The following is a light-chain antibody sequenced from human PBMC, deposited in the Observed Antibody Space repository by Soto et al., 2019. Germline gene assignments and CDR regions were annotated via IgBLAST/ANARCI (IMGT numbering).Light chain of an antibody. CDR2: GAS. Sequence: EIVLTQSPGTLSLSPGERATLSCRASQSVSSSYLAWYQQKPGQAPRLLIYGASSRATGIPDRFSGSGSGTDFTLTISRLETEDIAVYYWHQYGSSPYTFGQGNKLEIK. V-gene: IGKV3-20*01. CDR1: QSVSSSY. J-gene: IGKJ2*01. CDR3: HQYGSSPYT.